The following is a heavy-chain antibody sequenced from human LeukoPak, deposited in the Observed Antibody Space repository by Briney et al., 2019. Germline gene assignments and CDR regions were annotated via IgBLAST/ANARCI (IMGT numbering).Heavy chain of an antibody. Sequence: GESLRLSCAASGFTFSDYAMSWVRQAPGKGLEWLSVISGGSSGSTYYADSVKGRFTISRDNSKNTLYLQMNSLRAEDTAVYYCARCYYYDSSCFDYWGQGTLVTVSS. V-gene: IGHV3-23*01. CDR1: GFTFSDYA. CDR3: ARCYYYDSSCFDY. CDR2: ISGGSSGST. J-gene: IGHJ4*02. D-gene: IGHD3-22*01.